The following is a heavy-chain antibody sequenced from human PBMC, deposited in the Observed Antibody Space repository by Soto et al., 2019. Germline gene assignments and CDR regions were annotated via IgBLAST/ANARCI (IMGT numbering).Heavy chain of an antibody. V-gene: IGHV4-59*08. CDR3: ARGPYYDLIWNYYYMDV. CDR2: IYYSGST. J-gene: IGHJ6*03. CDR1: GGSISGHY. Sequence: QVQLQESGPGLVKPSETLSLNCSVPGGSISGHYWSWVRQTPGKGLEWIGYIYYSGSTNYNPSLKCRVTISVDTSKNHFSLRLTSVTAADTAVYYCARGPYYDLIWNYYYMDVWGKGTTVTVSS. D-gene: IGHD3-16*01.